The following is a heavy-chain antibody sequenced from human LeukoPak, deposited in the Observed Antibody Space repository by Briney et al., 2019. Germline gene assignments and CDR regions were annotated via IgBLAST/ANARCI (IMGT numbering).Heavy chain of an antibody. D-gene: IGHD2-21*01. J-gene: IGHJ4*02. CDR1: GYTFTSDW. CDR3: PLLRSLDSAAVY. Sequence: GESLKISCKGSGYTFTSDWIGWVRQMSGKRLEWMGIIYPGDSDTRYSPYFHAQVPSSADRSSRHAYLQWGSPKASATAMYYCPLLRSLDSAAVYWGQGTLVTVSP. CDR2: IYPGDSDT. V-gene: IGHV5-51*01.